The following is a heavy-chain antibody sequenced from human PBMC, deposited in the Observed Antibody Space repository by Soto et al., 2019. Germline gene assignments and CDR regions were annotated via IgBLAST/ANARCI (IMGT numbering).Heavy chain of an antibody. Sequence: ASGKVSCEGSGWTFRIYAIHWVRQAPGHSLEWMGWIIPGSGDTKYSQRFQGRVTITWDTSASTAYMELSSLRSEDTADYFCARDDSSSRSFDYWGQGTRVTVSS. CDR3: ARDDSSSRSFDY. J-gene: IGHJ4*02. CDR1: GWTFRIYA. V-gene: IGHV1-3*01. CDR2: IIPGSGDT. D-gene: IGHD6-6*01.